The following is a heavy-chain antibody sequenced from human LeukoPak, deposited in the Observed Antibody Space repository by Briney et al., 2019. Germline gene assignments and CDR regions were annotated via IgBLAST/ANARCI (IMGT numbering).Heavy chain of an antibody. CDR3: ARPIRSRDNNWFDP. Sequence: PSETLSLTCTVSGASISSSTDYWGWIRQPPGKGLEWIANIYYSGSTYYNPSLKSRVTISVDTSKNQFSLKLNSVTAADTAVYYCARPIRSRDNNWFDPWGQGTLVIVSS. CDR2: IYYSGST. J-gene: IGHJ5*02. CDR1: GASISSSTDY. V-gene: IGHV4-39*01. D-gene: IGHD3-10*01.